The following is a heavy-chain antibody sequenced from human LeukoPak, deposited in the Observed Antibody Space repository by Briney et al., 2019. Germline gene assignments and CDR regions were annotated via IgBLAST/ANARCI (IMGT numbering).Heavy chain of an antibody. CDR1: GGSISSYY. Sequence: PSETLSLTCTVSGGSISSYYWSWIRQPPGKGLEWIGYIYYSGSTNYNPSLKSRVTISVDTSKNQFSLKLSSVTAADTAVYYCARSVVGSVAGDAFDIWGQGTMVTVSS. CDR3: ARSVVGSVAGDAFDI. V-gene: IGHV4-59*08. J-gene: IGHJ3*02. D-gene: IGHD6-19*01. CDR2: IYYSGST.